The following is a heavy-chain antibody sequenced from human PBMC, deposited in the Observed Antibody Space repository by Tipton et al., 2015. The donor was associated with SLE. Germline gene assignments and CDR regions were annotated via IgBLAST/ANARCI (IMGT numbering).Heavy chain of an antibody. J-gene: IGHJ6*02. CDR3: ASEVDCSSTSCYFYGMDV. Sequence: QLVQSGAEVKKPGASVKVSCKASGYTFTSYGISWVRQAPGQGLEWMGGIIPIFGTANYAQKFQGRVTITADESTSTAYMELSSLRSEDTAVYYCASEVDCSSTSCYFYGMDVGGQGTSVTVSS. CDR2: IIPIFGTA. V-gene: IGHV1-69*13. CDR1: GYTFTSYG. D-gene: IGHD2-2*01.